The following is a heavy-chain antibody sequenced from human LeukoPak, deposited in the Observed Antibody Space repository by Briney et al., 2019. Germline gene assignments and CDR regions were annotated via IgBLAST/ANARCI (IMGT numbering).Heavy chain of an antibody. J-gene: IGHJ3*02. CDR2: IYYSGST. CDR1: GASISSWY. V-gene: IGHV4-59*01. Sequence: SETLSLTCNVTGASISSWYWSWIRQPPGKGLEWIGYIYYSGSTNYNPSLKSRVTISVDTSKNQFSLKLSSVTAADTAVYYCARDTFDEGAFDIWGQGTMVTVSS. D-gene: IGHD3-9*01. CDR3: ARDTFDEGAFDI.